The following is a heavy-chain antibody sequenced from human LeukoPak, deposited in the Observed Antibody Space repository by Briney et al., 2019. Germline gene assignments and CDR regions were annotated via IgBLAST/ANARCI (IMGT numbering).Heavy chain of an antibody. D-gene: IGHD6-25*01. CDR2: IYYSGST. V-gene: IGHV4-59*08. CDR3: ARRPSGSKPFDY. J-gene: IGHJ4*02. CDR1: GGSISSYY. Sequence: SETLSLTCTVSGGSISSYYWSWIRQPPGKGLEWIGYIYYSGSTNYNPSLKSRVTISVDTSKNQSSLKLSSVTAADTAVYYCARRPSGSKPFDYWGQGTLVTVSS.